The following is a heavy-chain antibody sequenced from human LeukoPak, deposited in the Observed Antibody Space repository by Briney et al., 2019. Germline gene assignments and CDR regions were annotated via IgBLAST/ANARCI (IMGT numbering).Heavy chain of an antibody. CDR3: ARGGYSSGWNDF. V-gene: IGHV4-59*01. CDR1: GGSISSYY. J-gene: IGHJ4*02. D-gene: IGHD6-19*01. CDR2: IYYSGTT. Sequence: SETLSLTCTVSGGSISSYYWSWIRQPPGKGLEWIGYIYYSGTTNYNPSLKSRVTISVDMSKNQFSLKLRSVTAADTAVYYCARGGYSSGWNDFWGQGTLVTVSS.